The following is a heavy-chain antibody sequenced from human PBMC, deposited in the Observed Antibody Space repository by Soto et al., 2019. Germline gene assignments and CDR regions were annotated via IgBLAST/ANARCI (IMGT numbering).Heavy chain of an antibody. J-gene: IGHJ4*02. V-gene: IGHV4-61*01. Sequence: PSETLSLTCTVYGVSVSSGSYYWSWIRQPPGKGLEWIGYIYYSGSTNYNPSIKSRVTISVDTSKIQFSLKLSSVTAADTAVYYCAIDRGYSGYDLALPSHYFDYWGQGTLVTVSS. D-gene: IGHD5-12*01. CDR1: GVSVSSGSYY. CDR3: AIDRGYSGYDLALPSHYFDY. CDR2: IYYSGST.